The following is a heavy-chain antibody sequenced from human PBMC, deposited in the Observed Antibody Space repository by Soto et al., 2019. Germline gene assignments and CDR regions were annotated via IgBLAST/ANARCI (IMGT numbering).Heavy chain of an antibody. CDR2: IYYSGST. J-gene: IGHJ5*02. Sequence: QVQLQESGPGLVKPSETLSLTCTVSGGSVSSGSYYWSWIRQPPGKGLEGIGYIYYSGSTKYNPSPTRRVTISVETSKNHSSLTLSSVTAADTAVYYCAREVGNGENWFDPWGQGTLVTVSS. V-gene: IGHV4-61*03. CDR1: GGSVSSGSYY. D-gene: IGHD3-10*01. CDR3: AREVGNGENWFDP.